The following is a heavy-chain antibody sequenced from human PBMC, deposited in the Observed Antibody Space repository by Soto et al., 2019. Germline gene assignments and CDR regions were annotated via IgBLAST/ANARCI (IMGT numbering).Heavy chain of an antibody. CDR2: IYYSGST. V-gene: IGHV4-31*03. CDR1: GGSISSGGYY. CDR3: ARYCSGGSCYDDAFDI. J-gene: IGHJ3*02. Sequence: QVQLQESGPGLVKPSQTLSLTCTVSGGSISSGGYYWSWIRQHPGKGLEWIGYIYYSGSTYYNPSLKSRLTISVDTSKNQFSLKLSSVTAADTAVYYCARYCSGGSCYDDAFDIWGQGTMVTVSS. D-gene: IGHD2-15*01.